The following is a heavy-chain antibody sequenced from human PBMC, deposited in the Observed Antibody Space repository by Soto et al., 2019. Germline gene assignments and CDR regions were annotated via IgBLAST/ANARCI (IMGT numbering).Heavy chain of an antibody. D-gene: IGHD3-3*01. Sequence: GGSLRLSCAASGFTFSSYAMSWVRQAPGKGLEWVSAISGSGGSTYYADSVKGRFTISRDNSKNTLYLQMNSLRAEDTAVYYCAKDLPTRNVLRFLEIDYYYYYMDVWGKGTTVTVSS. CDR3: AKDLPTRNVLRFLEIDYYYYYMDV. V-gene: IGHV3-23*01. J-gene: IGHJ6*03. CDR2: ISGSGGST. CDR1: GFTFSSYA.